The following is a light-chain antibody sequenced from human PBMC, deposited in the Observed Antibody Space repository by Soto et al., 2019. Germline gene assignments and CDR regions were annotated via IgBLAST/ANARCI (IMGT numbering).Light chain of an antibody. J-gene: IGKJ1*01. V-gene: IGKV3-20*01. CDR1: QSVSSSY. CDR2: GAS. Sequence: EIVSTQSPGTLSLSPGERATLSCRASQSVSSSYLAWYQQKPGQAPRLLIHGASNRATGIPDRFSGSGSGPDFTLTISRLEPEDFAVYYCQQYGGSPRTFGQGTKVDIK. CDR3: QQYGGSPRT.